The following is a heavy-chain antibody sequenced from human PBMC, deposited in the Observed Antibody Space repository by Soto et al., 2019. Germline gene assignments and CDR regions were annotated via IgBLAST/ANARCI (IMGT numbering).Heavy chain of an antibody. CDR1: GFTFDDYA. V-gene: IGHV3-9*01. D-gene: IGHD3-10*01. Sequence: GGSLRLSCAASGFTFDDYAMHWVRQAPGKGLEWVSGISWNSGSIGYADSVKGRFTISRDNAKNSLYLQMNSLRAEDTALYYCAKDIRRYYGSGSYFLYWGQGTLVTVSS. J-gene: IGHJ4*02. CDR3: AKDIRRYYGSGSYFLY. CDR2: ISWNSGSI.